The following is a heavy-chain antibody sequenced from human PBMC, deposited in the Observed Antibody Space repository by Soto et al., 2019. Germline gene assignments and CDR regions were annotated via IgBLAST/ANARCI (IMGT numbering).Heavy chain of an antibody. CDR2: IYYSGST. Sequence: PSEILSLTCTVSGGSISSGGYYWSWIRQHPGKGLEWIGYIYYSGSTYYNPSLKSRVTISVDTSKNQFSLKLSSVTAADTAVYYCARVVVGFESNWFDPWGQGTLVTVSS. J-gene: IGHJ5*02. CDR3: ARVVVGFESNWFDP. V-gene: IGHV4-31*03. CDR1: GGSISSGGYY. D-gene: IGHD2-15*01.